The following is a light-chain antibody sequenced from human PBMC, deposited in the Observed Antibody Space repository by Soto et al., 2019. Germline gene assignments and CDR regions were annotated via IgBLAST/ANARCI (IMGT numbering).Light chain of an antibody. J-gene: IGLJ3*02. CDR2: EVS. CDR1: SSDVGSYNR. V-gene: IGLV2-18*01. CDR3: CLYTSSSTSGV. Sequence: QSVLTQPPSVSGSPGQSVTISCTGTSSDVGSYNRVSWYQQPPGTAPKLMIYEVSNRPSGVADRFSGSKSGNTASLTISGLQGEDEADDYCCLYTSSSTSGVFGGGTKLTVL.